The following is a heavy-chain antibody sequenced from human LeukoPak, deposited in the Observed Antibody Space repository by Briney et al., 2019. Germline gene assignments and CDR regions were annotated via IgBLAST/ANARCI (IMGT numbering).Heavy chain of an antibody. D-gene: IGHD6-19*01. J-gene: IGHJ6*02. CDR3: ARGRWEAVAGTSYYYYGMDV. CDR2: MNPNSGNT. V-gene: IGHV1-8*01. CDR1: GYTFTSYD. Sequence: ASVKVSCKASGYTFTSYDINWVRQATGQGLEWMGWMNPNSGNTGYAQKFQGRVTMTRNTSISTAYMELSSLRSEDTAVYYCARGRWEAVAGTSYYYYGMDVWGQGTTVTVSS.